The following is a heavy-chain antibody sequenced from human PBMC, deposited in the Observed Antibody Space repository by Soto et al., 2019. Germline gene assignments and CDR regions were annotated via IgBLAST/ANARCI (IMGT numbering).Heavy chain of an antibody. D-gene: IGHD2-15*01. J-gene: IGHJ5*02. Sequence: SLRLSCSSSLFTFSSYGMHLVLQAPGKGLEWVAVISYDGSNKYYADSVKGRFTISRDNSKNTLYLQMNSLRAEDTAVYYCASHCSGGSCYGPAWGQGTLVTVSS. V-gene: IGHV3-30*03. CDR1: LFTFSSYG. CDR3: ASHCSGGSCYGPA. CDR2: ISYDGSNK.